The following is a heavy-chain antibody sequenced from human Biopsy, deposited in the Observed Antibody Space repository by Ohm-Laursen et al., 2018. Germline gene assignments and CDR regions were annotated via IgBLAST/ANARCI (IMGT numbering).Heavy chain of an antibody. J-gene: IGHJ5*02. CDR3: ARTPRDSFWSGSYKRGLWFDP. D-gene: IGHD3-3*01. CDR2: VYNGGIT. V-gene: IGHV4-61*08. CDR1: GGSVSSNVAY. Sequence: SDTLSLTCTVSGGSVSSNVAYWAWIRQPPGKGLEWIGHVYNGGITNYNPSLKSRVTISKDTSKNQFSLQVNSVTAADTAVYYCARTPRDSFWSGSYKRGLWFDPWGQGTLVTVSS.